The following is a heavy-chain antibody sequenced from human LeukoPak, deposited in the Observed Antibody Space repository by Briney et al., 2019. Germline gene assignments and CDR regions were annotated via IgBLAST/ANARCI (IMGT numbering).Heavy chain of an antibody. CDR1: GFTFNNYA. V-gene: IGHV3-23*01. J-gene: IGHJ4*02. Sequence: GGSLRLSCVASGFTFNNYAMTWVRQAPGKGLEWVSVINGGGSSYYADSVKGRFTVSRDNSKNTLYLQMNSLRDEDTAVYYCAKGQGYNYGDSIDYWGQGTLVTVSS. CDR2: INGGGSS. CDR3: AKGQGYNYGDSIDY. D-gene: IGHD5-18*01.